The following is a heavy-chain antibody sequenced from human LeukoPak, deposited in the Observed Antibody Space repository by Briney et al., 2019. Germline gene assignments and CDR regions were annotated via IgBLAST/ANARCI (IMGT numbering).Heavy chain of an antibody. Sequence: ASVKVSCKASGYTFTSYYMHWVRQAPGQGLEWMGIINPSGGSTSYAQKFQGRVTMTRDTSTSTVYMELSSLRSDDTAVYYCARDRLGGYYDFWSGSDYWGQGTLVTVSS. V-gene: IGHV1-46*01. CDR2: INPSGGST. J-gene: IGHJ4*02. CDR1: GYTFTSYY. D-gene: IGHD3-3*01. CDR3: ARDRLGGYYDFWSGSDY.